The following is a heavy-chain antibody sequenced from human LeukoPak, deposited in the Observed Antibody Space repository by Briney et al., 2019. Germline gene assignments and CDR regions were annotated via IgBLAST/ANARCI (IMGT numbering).Heavy chain of an antibody. CDR3: ARERVGGSPLLEWVYYYYGMDV. CDR2: INPSGGST. Sequence: EASVKVSCKASGYTFTSYYMHWVRQAPGQGLEWMGIINPSGGSTSYAQKFQGRVTMTRDTSTSTVYMELSSLRSEDTAVYYCARERVGGSPLLEWVYYYYGMDVWGQGTTVTVSS. CDR1: GYTFTSYY. D-gene: IGHD3-3*01. J-gene: IGHJ6*02. V-gene: IGHV1-46*01.